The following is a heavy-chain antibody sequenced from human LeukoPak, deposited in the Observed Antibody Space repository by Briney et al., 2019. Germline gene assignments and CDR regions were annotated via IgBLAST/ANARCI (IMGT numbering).Heavy chain of an antibody. CDR3: ARETPPGYYGSGPSYYYYGMDV. V-gene: IGHV3-33*01. CDR2: IWYDGSNK. D-gene: IGHD3-10*01. J-gene: IGHJ6*02. Sequence: GRSLRLSCAASGFTFSSYGMHWVRQAPGKGLEWVAVIWYDGSNKYYADSVKGRFTISRDNSKNTLYLQMNSLRAEDTAAYYCARETPPGYYGSGPSYYYYGMDVWGQGTTVTVSS. CDR1: GFTFSSYG.